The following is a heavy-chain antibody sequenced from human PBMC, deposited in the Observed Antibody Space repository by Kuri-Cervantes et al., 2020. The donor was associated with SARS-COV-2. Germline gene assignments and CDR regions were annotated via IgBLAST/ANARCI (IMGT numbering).Heavy chain of an antibody. Sequence: GGSLRLSCAASGFTVSSNYMSWVRQAPGKGLEWVSVIYSGGSTYYADSVKGRFTISRDNSKNTLYLQMSSLRAEDTAVYYCAKSSSGSYVHFQHWGQGTLVTVSS. V-gene: IGHV3-53*01. J-gene: IGHJ1*01. D-gene: IGHD1-26*01. CDR2: IYSGGST. CDR3: AKSSSGSYVHFQH. CDR1: GFTVSSNY.